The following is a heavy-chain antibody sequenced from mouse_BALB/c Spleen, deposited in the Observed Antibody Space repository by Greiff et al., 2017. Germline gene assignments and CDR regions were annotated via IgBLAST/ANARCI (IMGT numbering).Heavy chain of an antibody. CDR2: INPYNGAT. V-gene: IGHV1-31*01. Sequence: VQLKESGPELVKPGASVKISCKASGYSFTGYYMHWVKQSHVKSLEWIGRINPYNGATSYNQNFKDKASLTVDKSSSTAYMELHSLTSEDSAVYYCARRNYEDAMDYWGQGTSVTVSS. J-gene: IGHJ4*01. CDR3: ARRNYEDAMDY. D-gene: IGHD1-1*01. CDR1: GYSFTGYY.